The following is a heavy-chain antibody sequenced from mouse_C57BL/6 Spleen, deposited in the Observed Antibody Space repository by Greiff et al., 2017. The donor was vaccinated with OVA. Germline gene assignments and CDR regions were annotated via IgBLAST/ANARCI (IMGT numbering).Heavy chain of an antibody. J-gene: IGHJ4*01. V-gene: IGHV1-81*01. CDR1: GYTFTSYG. D-gene: IGHD2-2*01. CDR3: ARKGRGYDGTGGYAMDY. Sequence: QVQLQQSGAELARPGASVKLSCKASGYTFTSYGISWVKQRTGQGLEWIGEIYPRSGNTYYNEKFKGKATLTADKSSSTAYMELRSLTSEDSAVYFCARKGRGYDGTGGYAMDYWGQGTSVTVSS. CDR2: IYPRSGNT.